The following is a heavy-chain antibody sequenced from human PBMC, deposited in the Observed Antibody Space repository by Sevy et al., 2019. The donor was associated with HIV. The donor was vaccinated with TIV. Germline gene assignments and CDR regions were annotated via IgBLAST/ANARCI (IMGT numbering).Heavy chain of an antibody. CDR1: GFTFSNYA. CDR3: AKVVVLADIDPLYCNAYGMNL. J-gene: IGHJ6*02. CDR2: ISGSGDST. Sequence: GGSLRLSCAASGFTFSNYAINWVRQAPGKGLEWVSRISGSGDSTFYADSVKGRFTISRDNSQNTVHLQMKSLRVEDTSSFYCAKVVVLADIDPLYCNAYGMNLWGQGTTVTVSS. D-gene: IGHD2-15*01. V-gene: IGHV3-23*01.